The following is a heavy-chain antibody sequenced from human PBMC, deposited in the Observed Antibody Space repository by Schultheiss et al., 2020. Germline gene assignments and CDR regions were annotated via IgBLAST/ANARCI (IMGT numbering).Heavy chain of an antibody. CDR1: GGSISSYY. Sequence: SQTLSLTCTVSGGSISSYYWSWIRQPPGKGLEWIGYIYYSGSTNYNPSLKSRVTISVDTSKNQFSLKLSSVTAADTAVYYCARSPITVAGFDYWGQGTLVTVSS. V-gene: IGHV4-59*01. CDR3: ARSPITVAGFDY. D-gene: IGHD6-19*01. CDR2: IYYSGST. J-gene: IGHJ4*02.